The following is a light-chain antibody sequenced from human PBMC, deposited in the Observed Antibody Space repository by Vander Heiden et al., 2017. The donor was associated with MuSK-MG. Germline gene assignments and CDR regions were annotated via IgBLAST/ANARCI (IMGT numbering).Light chain of an antibody. CDR3: QRCYSTPLT. Sequence: DIQMTQSPSSLSASVGDRVTITCRASQSISSYLNWYQQKPGKAPKLLIYAASSLQSGVSSRFSGSGSATDFTLTISRLQPEDFATYYCQRCYSTPLTFGGGTKVEIK. J-gene: IGKJ4*01. V-gene: IGKV1-39*01. CDR1: QSISSY. CDR2: AAS.